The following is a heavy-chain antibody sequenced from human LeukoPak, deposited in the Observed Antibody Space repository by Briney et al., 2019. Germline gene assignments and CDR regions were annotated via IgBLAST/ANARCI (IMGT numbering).Heavy chain of an antibody. D-gene: IGHD3-10*01. CDR3: ARGSGSYYPSGVY. CDR2: ISSSSSYI. V-gene: IGHV3-21*01. CDR1: GFTFSSYS. J-gene: IGHJ4*02. Sequence: GGSLRLSCAASGFTFSSYSMNWVRQAPGKGLEWVSSISSSSSYIYYADSVKGRFTISRDNAKNSLYLQMNSLRAEDTAVYYCARGSGSYYPSGVYWGQGTLVTVSS.